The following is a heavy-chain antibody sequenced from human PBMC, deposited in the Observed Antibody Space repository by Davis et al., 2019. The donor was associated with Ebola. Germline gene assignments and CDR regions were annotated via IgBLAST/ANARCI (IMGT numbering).Heavy chain of an antibody. J-gene: IGHJ4*02. CDR1: GYTFTSYD. V-gene: IGHV1-8*01. CDR2: MNPNSGNT. Sequence: AASVKVSCKASGYTFTSYDINWVRQATGQGLEWMGWMNPNSGNTGYAQKFQGRVTMTRNTSISTAYMELSSLRSEDTAVYYCARIPSTSSPLDYWGQGTLVTVSS. CDR3: ARIPSTSSPLDY. D-gene: IGHD6-6*01.